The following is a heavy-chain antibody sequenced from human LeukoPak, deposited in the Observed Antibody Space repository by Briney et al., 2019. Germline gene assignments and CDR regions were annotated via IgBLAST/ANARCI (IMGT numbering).Heavy chain of an antibody. D-gene: IGHD3-22*01. CDR3: ASLIYYDRGWFDP. Sequence: PSETLSLTCTVSGGSISTYYWNWIRQPPGKGLEWIGYIYHSGSTNYNPSLQSRVTISVDTSKNQFSLNLNSVTAADTAVYYCASLIYYDRGWFDPWGQGTLVTVSS. V-gene: IGHV4-59*01. CDR1: GGSISTYY. CDR2: IYHSGST. J-gene: IGHJ5*02.